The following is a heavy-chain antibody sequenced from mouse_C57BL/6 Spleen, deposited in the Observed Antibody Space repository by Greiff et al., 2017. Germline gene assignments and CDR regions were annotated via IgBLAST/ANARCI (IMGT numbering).Heavy chain of an antibody. CDR1: GYTFTDYN. CDR3: ARREFYGSGYFDV. Sequence: VQLKQSGPELVKPGASVKIPCKASGYTFTDYNMDWVKQSHGKSLEWIGDINPNNGGTIYNQKFKGKATLTVDKSSSTAYMELRSLTSEDTAVYYCARREFYGSGYFDVWGTGTTVTVSS. D-gene: IGHD1-1*01. CDR2: INPNNGGT. V-gene: IGHV1-18*01. J-gene: IGHJ1*03.